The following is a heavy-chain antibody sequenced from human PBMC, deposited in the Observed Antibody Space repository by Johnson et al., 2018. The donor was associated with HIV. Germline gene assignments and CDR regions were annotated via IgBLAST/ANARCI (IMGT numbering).Heavy chain of an antibody. Sequence: VQLVESGGGLVQPGRSPRLSCTASGFNFGDDSMAWVRQAPGKGLEWVGFIAAKVYGGTTNYAASVKGRFTISRDDSNNIAYLEMNSLKTEDTAVYYCTRDRWGRGPHDAFDSWGQGTLVTGYS. J-gene: IGHJ3*02. D-gene: IGHD7-27*01. CDR3: TRDRWGRGPHDAFDS. CDR2: IAAKVYGGTT. CDR1: GFNFGDDS. V-gene: IGHV3-49*04.